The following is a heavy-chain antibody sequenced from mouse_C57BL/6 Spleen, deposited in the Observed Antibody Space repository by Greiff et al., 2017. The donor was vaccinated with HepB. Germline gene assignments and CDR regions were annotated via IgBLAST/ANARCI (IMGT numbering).Heavy chain of an antibody. CDR1: GYTFTSYW. D-gene: IGHD1-1*01. V-gene: IGHV1-69*01. CDR3: ARGLDYYGSSYDFDY. CDR2: IDPSDSYT. Sequence: QVQLQQPGAELVMPGASVKLSCKASGYTFTSYWMHWVKQRPGQGLEWIGEIDPSDSYTNYNQKFKGKSTLTVDKSSSTAYMQLSSLTSEDSAVYYCARGLDYYGSSYDFDYWGQGTTLTVSS. J-gene: IGHJ2*01.